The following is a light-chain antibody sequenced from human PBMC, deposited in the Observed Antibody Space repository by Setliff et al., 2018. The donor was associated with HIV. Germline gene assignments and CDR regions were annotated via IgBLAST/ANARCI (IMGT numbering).Light chain of an antibody. V-gene: IGLV2-14*03. J-gene: IGLJ1*01. CDR1: NSDIGSHDY. CDR3: ASHRDTNTLEV. CDR2: SVT. Sequence: QSALTQPASVSGSPGQSITLSCSGTNSDIGSHDYVSWYQQHPGKAPKLIIFSVTYRPSGVSDRFSGSKSGNTASLTISGLQPEDEADYYCASHRDTNTLEVFGTGTKV.